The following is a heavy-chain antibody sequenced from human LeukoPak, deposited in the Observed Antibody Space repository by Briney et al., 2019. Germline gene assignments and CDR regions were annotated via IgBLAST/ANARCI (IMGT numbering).Heavy chain of an antibody. CDR1: GFTFSSYA. V-gene: IGHV3-23*01. J-gene: IGHJ5*02. D-gene: IGHD3-10*01. CDR2: LSDNT. CDR3: ARSRGPGSHWFDP. Sequence: GGSLRLSCAASGFTFSSYALSWVRQAPGEGLEWLSTLSDNTYYADSVKGRFTISRDNSKDTLYLQMNSLRAEDTALYFCARSRGPGSHWFDPWAREPWSPSPQ.